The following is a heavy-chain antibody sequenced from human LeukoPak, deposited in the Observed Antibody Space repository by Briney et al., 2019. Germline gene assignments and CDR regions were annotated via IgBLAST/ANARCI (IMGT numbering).Heavy chain of an antibody. J-gene: IGHJ4*02. CDR1: GFTFSTYW. V-gene: IGHV3-23*01. Sequence: PGGSLRLSCAASGFTFSTYWMHWVRQAPGKGLEWVSAISGSGGSTYYADSVKGRFTISRDNSKNTLYLQMNSLRAEDTAVYYCAKVRGTVTKSFDYWGQGTLVTVSS. D-gene: IGHD4-17*01. CDR2: ISGSGGST. CDR3: AKVRGTVTKSFDY.